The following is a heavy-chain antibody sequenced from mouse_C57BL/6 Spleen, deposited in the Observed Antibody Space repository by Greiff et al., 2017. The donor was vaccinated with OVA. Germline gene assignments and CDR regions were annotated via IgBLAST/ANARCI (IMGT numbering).Heavy chain of an antibody. CDR1: GYTFTSYG. CDR3: ARGRPVGYGSDYFDY. V-gene: IGHV1-81*01. J-gene: IGHJ2*01. CDR2: IYPRSGNT. D-gene: IGHD1-1*01. Sequence: VQLQQSGAELARPGASVKLSCKASGYTFTSYGISWVKQRTGQGLEWIGEIYPRSGNTYYNEKFKGKATLTADKSSSTAYMELRSLTSEDSAVYFCARGRPVGYGSDYFDYWGQGTTLTVSS.